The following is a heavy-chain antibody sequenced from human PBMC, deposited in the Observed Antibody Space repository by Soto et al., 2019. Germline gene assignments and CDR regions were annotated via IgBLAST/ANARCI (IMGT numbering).Heavy chain of an antibody. CDR1: GGSISSGGYY. CDR3: ARAFHYYDSSGYPIRGQFDY. D-gene: IGHD3-22*01. Sequence: QVQLQESGPGLVKPSQTLSLTCTVSGGSISSGGYYWSWIRQHPGKGLEWIGYIYYSGSTYYNPSLNSRVTISVDTSKNQCSLTLSSVTAADTAVYYCARAFHYYDSSGYPIRGQFDYWGQGTLVTVSS. V-gene: IGHV4-31*03. J-gene: IGHJ4*02. CDR2: IYYSGST.